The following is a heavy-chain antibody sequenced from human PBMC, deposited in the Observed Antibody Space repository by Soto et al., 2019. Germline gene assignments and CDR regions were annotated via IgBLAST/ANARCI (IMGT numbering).Heavy chain of an antibody. CDR1: GFTFGDYA. V-gene: IGHV3-49*03. J-gene: IGHJ6*02. Sequence: GWSLRLSCTASGFTFGDYAMSWFRQAPGKGLEWVGFIRSKAYGGTTEYAASVKGRFTISRDDSKSIAYLQMNSLKTEDTAVYYCTRADSGLYYYYGMDVWGQGTTVTVSS. CDR3: TRADSGLYYYYGMDV. D-gene: IGHD2-15*01. CDR2: IRSKAYGGTT.